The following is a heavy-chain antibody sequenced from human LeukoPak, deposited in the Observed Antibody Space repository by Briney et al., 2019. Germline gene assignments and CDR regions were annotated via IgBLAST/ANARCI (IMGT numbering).Heavy chain of an antibody. CDR2: INHSGST. J-gene: IGHJ5*02. D-gene: IGHD3-10*01. CDR1: GGSFSGYY. V-gene: IGHV4-34*01. CDR3: ARHPTTRRTRGVDAYNWFDP. Sequence: PSETLSLTCAVYGGSFSGYYWSWIRQPPGKGLEWIGEINHSGSTNYNPSLKSRVTISVDTSKNQFSLKLNSVTAADTAVYYCARHPTTRRTRGVDAYNWFDPWGQGTLVTVSS.